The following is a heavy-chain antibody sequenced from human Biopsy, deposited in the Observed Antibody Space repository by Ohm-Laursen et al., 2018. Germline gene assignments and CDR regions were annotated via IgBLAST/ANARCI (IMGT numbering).Heavy chain of an antibody. CDR1: GDSVSNKDAA. V-gene: IGHV6-1*01. J-gene: IGHJ5*02. CDR2: TYYRSQWHS. CDR3: ARETPTGIPFNWFDP. D-gene: IGHD1-1*01. Sequence: TLSLTWTISGDSVSNKDAAWNWIRRSPSRGLEWLGRTYYRSQWHSDYAVFVRSRITIKSDTSRNQFSLQLNSVTPDDTAVYFCARETPTGIPFNWFDPWGQGTLVTVSS.